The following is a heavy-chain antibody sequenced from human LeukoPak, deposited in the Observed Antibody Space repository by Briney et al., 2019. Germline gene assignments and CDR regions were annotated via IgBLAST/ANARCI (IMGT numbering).Heavy chain of an antibody. J-gene: IGHJ4*02. CDR2: ISSDGSNT. Sequence: TGGSLRLSCAASGFTFSSYLMHWVRQAPGKELVWVSRISSDGSNTIYADSVKGRFTISRDNAKNTLYLQMNSLRAEDTAVYYCARDRGGSGPTTTDYWGQGTLVTVSS. D-gene: IGHD6-19*01. V-gene: IGHV3-74*01. CDR3: ARDRGGSGPTTTDY. CDR1: GFTFSSYL.